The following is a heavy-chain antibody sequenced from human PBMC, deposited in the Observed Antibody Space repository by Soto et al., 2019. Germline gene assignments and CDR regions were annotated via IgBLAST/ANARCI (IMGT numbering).Heavy chain of an antibody. Sequence: QLQLQESGPGLVKPSETLSLTCTVSGGSISSSSYYWGWIRQPPGKGLEWIGSIYYSGSTYYNPSLKSRVTISVDTSKNQFSLKLSSVTAADTAVYYCARHPWIKNWFDHWGQGTLVTVSS. J-gene: IGHJ5*02. CDR2: IYYSGST. CDR1: GGSISSSSYY. V-gene: IGHV4-39*01. D-gene: IGHD5-12*01. CDR3: ARHPWIKNWFDH.